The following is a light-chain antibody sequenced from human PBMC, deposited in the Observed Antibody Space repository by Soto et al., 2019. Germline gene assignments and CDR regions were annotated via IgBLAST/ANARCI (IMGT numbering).Light chain of an antibody. CDR2: GAS. Sequence: DTPMTQSPSTLSASVGDTVTITCRASQSVSMWLAWFQQKPGKAPRLLIYGASNLESGVPSRFSGSGSGTQFTLTISSLQPEDAATYYCQQYNTYLTWTFGQGTKVEIK. V-gene: IGKV1-5*01. CDR3: QQYNTYLTWT. CDR1: QSVSMW. J-gene: IGKJ1*01.